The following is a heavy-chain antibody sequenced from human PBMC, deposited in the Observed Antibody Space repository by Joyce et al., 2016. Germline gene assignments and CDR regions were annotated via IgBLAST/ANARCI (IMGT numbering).Heavy chain of an antibody. CDR3: ARASDYDRSGEHEYFQP. CDR1: GGSVNSGIYY. CDR2: IYHNGDT. D-gene: IGHD3-22*01. Sequence: QVELHESGPGLVKPSETLSLTCSVTGGSVNSGIYYWTWLRESPGKRLEWIGHIYHNGDTDYNPSVKSRVSISLDMSKNEFSLNLSSVSATDTAVYYCARASDYDRSGEHEYFQPWGQGTLVSVSS. V-gene: IGHV4-61*01. J-gene: IGHJ1*01.